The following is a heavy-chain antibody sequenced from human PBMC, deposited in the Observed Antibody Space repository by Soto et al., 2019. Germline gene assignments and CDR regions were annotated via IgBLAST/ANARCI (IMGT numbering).Heavy chain of an antibody. Sequence: QVQLVESGGGVVQPGRSLRLSCAASGFTFSRYTMHWVRQAPRKGLEWVAVISYDGSNKYYADSVKGRFTISRDNSKNTLYLQMNSLRAEDTAVYYCARVIGVPTSYFDYWGQGTLVTVSS. V-gene: IGHV3-30-3*01. D-gene: IGHD2-21*01. J-gene: IGHJ4*02. CDR3: ARVIGVPTSYFDY. CDR2: ISYDGSNK. CDR1: GFTFSRYT.